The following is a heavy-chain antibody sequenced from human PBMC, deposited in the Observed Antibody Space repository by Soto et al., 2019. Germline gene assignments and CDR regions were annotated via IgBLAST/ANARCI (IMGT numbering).Heavy chain of an antibody. J-gene: IGHJ4*02. V-gene: IGHV3-30*18. Sequence: GGSLRLSCAASGFTFSSYGMHWVRQAPGKGLECVAVISYDGSNKYYADSVKGRFTISRDNSKNTLYLQMNSLRAEDTAVYYCAKELSLPWSGYYTALDYWGQGTLVTVSS. CDR2: ISYDGSNK. CDR3: AKELSLPWSGYYTALDY. CDR1: GFTFSSYG. D-gene: IGHD3-3*01.